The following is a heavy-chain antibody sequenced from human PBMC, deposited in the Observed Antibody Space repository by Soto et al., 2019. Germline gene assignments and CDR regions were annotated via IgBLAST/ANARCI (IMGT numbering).Heavy chain of an antibody. Sequence: ASVKVSCKASGYTFTSYAMHWVRQAPGQRLEWMGWINAGNGNTKYSQKFQGRVTITRDTSASTAYMELSSLRSEDTAVYYCARLQAAAGDNDLTFDHWGQGTRVTVAS. D-gene: IGHD6-13*01. V-gene: IGHV1-3*01. CDR2: INAGNGNT. CDR3: ARLQAAAGDNDLTFDH. CDR1: GYTFTSYA. J-gene: IGHJ4*02.